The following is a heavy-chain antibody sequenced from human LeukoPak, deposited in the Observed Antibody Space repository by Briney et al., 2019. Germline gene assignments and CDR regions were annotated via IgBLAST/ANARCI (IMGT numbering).Heavy chain of an antibody. V-gene: IGHV3-43*02. CDR1: GFTFDDYA. Sequence: GGSLRLSCAASGFTFDDYAMHWVRHAPGKGLEWVSLISGDGGSTYYADSVKGRFTISRDNSKNSLYLQMNSLRTEDTALYYCAKEDTSYCGGDCYSYGMDVWGQGTTVTVSS. J-gene: IGHJ6*02. CDR2: ISGDGGST. CDR3: AKEDTSYCGGDCYSYGMDV. D-gene: IGHD2-21*02.